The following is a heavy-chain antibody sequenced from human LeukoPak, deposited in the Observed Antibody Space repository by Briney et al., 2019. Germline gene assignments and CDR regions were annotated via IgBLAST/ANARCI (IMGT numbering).Heavy chain of an antibody. D-gene: IGHD6-13*01. CDR3: ARGIRYGNDF. V-gene: IGHV4-59*01. J-gene: IGHJ4*02. CDR2: IYDYGTT. CDR1: GGSIINYY. Sequence: SPETLSLTCNVSGGSIINYYWTWVRQPPGKGLEWIGYIYDYGTTNYNPSLKSRVTISVDTSKNQFSLSLTSVTAADTAVYYCARGIRYGNDFWGQGTLVTVSS.